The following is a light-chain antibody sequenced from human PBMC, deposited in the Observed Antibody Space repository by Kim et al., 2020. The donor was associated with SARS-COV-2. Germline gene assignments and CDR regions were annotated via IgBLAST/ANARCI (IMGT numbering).Light chain of an antibody. CDR2: DAS. J-gene: IGKJ2*01. Sequence: SPGERATRSCRASQSVSSTYVAWYQQKPGQAPRLLIQDASSRATGIPDRFSGSGSGTDFTLTISRLEPEDFAVYYCQQYGSSPYTFGQGTKLEI. V-gene: IGKV3-20*01. CDR1: QSVSSTY. CDR3: QQYGSSPYT.